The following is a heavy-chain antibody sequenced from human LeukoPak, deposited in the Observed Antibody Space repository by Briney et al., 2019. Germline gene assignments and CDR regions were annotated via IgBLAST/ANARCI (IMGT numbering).Heavy chain of an antibody. CDR1: GYTFTGYY. D-gene: IGHD2-2*01. Sequence: ASVKVSCKASGYTFTGYYIHWVRQAPGQGLEWMGWINPKSGGTNYARKFQGRVTMTRDTSISTASMELSSLRSDDTALYYCARSLRSTTNWFDPWGRGTLVTVSS. J-gene: IGHJ5*02. CDR3: ARSLRSTTNWFDP. V-gene: IGHV1-2*02. CDR2: INPKSGGT.